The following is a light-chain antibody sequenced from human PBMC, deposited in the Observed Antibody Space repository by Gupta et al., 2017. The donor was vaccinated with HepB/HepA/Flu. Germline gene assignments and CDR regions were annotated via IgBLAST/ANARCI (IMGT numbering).Light chain of an antibody. Sequence: DIVMTQTPLSSPVTLGQPVSISCRSSRSLVHTDGNTYLSWFHQRPGQPPRLLIYKVSNRFSGVPDRFSGSGAVTDFTLKISRVEAEDVGIYYCMQVTQCITFGQGTRLEIK. V-gene: IGKV2-24*01. CDR2: KVS. J-gene: IGKJ5*01. CDR1: RSLVHTDGNTY. CDR3: MQVTQCIT.